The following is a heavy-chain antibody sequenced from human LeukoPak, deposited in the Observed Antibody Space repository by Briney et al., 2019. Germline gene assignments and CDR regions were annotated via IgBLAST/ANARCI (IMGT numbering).Heavy chain of an antibody. D-gene: IGHD3-22*01. V-gene: IGHV3-53*01. CDR1: GFTVSSNY. CDR3: AREDYYDSSGYFDY. CDR2: IYSGGST. J-gene: IGHJ4*02. Sequence: GGSLRLSCAASGFTVSSNYMSWVRQAPGKGLEWVSVIYSGGSTYYADSVKGRFTISRDNSKNTLYLQMNSLRAEDTAVYYCAREDYYDSSGYFDYWGQGTLVTVSS.